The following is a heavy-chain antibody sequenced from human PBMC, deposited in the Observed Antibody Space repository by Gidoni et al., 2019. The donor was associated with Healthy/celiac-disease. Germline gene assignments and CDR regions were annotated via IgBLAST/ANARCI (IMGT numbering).Heavy chain of an antibody. D-gene: IGHD6-13*01. V-gene: IGHV3-23*01. J-gene: IGHJ4*02. CDR1: GFTFSSYA. CDR2: ISGSGGST. CDR3: AKAKARIAAAGTLDY. Sequence: EVQLLESGGGLVQPGGSLRLSCAASGFTFSSYAMSWVRQAPGKGLEWVSAISGSGGSTYSAASLKGRFTISRDNSKNTLYLQMNSLRAEDTAVYYCAKAKARIAAAGTLDYWGQGTLVTVSS.